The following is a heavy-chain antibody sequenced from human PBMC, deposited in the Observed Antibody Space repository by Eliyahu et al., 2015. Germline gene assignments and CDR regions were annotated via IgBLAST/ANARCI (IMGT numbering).Heavy chain of an antibody. CDR3: ARDPLQWTPGYYFDY. D-gene: IGHD6-19*01. V-gene: IGHV3-64*01. Sequence: EVQLVESGGGLVQPGGSLRLSCAASGFXFSSYAMHWVRQAPGKGLEYVSAISSNGGSTYYANSVKGRFTISRDNSKNTLYLQMGSLRAEDMAVYYCARDPLQWTPGYYFDYWGQGTLVTVSS. CDR1: GFXFSSYA. CDR2: ISSNGGST. J-gene: IGHJ4*02.